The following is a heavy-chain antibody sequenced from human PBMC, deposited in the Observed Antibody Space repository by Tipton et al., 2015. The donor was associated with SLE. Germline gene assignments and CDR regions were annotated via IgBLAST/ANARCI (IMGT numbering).Heavy chain of an antibody. CDR1: GFTFNTYW. CDR3: ARLRLKPSRYMDV. CDR2: MNQEGSEK. Sequence: SLRLSCAASGFTFNTYWMSWVRQAPGKGLEWVANMNQEGSEKYYVGSVKGRFTISRDNAKNSLYLQMNSLRAEDTAVYYCARLRLKPSRYMDVWGKGTTVRVSS. V-gene: IGHV3-7*01. J-gene: IGHJ6*03.